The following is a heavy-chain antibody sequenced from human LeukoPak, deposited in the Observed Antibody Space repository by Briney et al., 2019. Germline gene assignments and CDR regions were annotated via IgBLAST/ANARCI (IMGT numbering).Heavy chain of an antibody. CDR1: GGTFSSYA. V-gene: IGHV1-69*05. J-gene: IGHJ5*02. CDR2: IIPIFGTA. D-gene: IGHD6-13*01. Sequence: SVKVSCKASGGTFSSYAISWVRQAPGQGREWMGGIIPIFGTANYAQKFQGRVTITTDESTSTAYMELSSLRSEDTAVYYCARSRFAAAGTTYNWFDPWGQGTLVTVSS. CDR3: ARSRFAAAGTTYNWFDP.